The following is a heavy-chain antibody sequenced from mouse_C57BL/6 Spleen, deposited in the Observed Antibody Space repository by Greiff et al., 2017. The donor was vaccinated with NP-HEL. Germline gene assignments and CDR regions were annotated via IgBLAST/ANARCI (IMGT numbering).Heavy chain of an antibody. CDR2: IRNKANGYTT. Sequence: EVQRVESGGGLVQPGGSLSLSCAASGFTFTDYYMSWVRQPPGKALEWLGFIRNKANGYTTEYSASVKGRFTISRDNSQSILYLQMNALRAEDSATYYCARYDYGSSYVWYFDVWGTGTTVTVSS. D-gene: IGHD1-1*01. CDR3: ARYDYGSSYVWYFDV. CDR1: GFTFTDYY. V-gene: IGHV7-3*01. J-gene: IGHJ1*03.